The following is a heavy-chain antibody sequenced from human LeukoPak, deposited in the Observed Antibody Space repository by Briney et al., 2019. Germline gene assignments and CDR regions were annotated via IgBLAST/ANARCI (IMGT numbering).Heavy chain of an antibody. CDR2: ISGSGGST. Sequence: GGSLRLSCAASGFTFSSYAMSWVRQAPGKGLEWVSAISGSGGSTYYADSVKGRFTISRDNSKNTLYLQMNSLRAEDTAIYYCTKHGEAYGDSKTDYWGQGTLVTVSS. V-gene: IGHV3-23*01. CDR3: TKHGEAYGDSKTDY. D-gene: IGHD4-17*01. J-gene: IGHJ4*02. CDR1: GFTFSSYA.